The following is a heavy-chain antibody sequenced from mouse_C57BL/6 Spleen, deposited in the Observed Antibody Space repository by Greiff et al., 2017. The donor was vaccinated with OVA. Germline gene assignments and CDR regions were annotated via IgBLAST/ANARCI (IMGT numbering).Heavy chain of an antibody. D-gene: IGHD1-1*01. CDR3: SHYYGSSHGWYFDG. Sequence: QVQLQQPGAELVKPGASVKLSCKASGYTFTSYWMQWVKQRPGQGLEWIGEIDPSDSYTNYNQKFKGKATLTVDTSSSTAYMQLSSLTSEDSAVYYCSHYYGSSHGWYFDGWGTGTTVTVSS. CDR2: IDPSDSYT. J-gene: IGHJ1*03. CDR1: GYTFTSYW. V-gene: IGHV1-50*01.